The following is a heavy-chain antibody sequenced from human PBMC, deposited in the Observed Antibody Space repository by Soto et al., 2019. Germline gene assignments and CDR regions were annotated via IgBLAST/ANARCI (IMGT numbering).Heavy chain of an antibody. J-gene: IGHJ6*03. CDR2: ISSSGSTI. Sequence: GGSLRLSCAASGFTFSDYYMSWIRQAPGKGLEWVSYISSSGSTIYYADSVKGRFTISRDNAKNSLYLQMNSLRAEDTAVYYCARDRFKDCSGGSCYPIPSYYYYMDVWGKGTTVTVSS. CDR1: GFTFSDYY. CDR3: ARDRFKDCSGGSCYPIPSYYYYMDV. D-gene: IGHD2-15*01. V-gene: IGHV3-11*01.